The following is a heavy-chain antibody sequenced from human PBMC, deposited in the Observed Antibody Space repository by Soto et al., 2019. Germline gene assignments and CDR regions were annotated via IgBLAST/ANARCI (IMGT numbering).Heavy chain of an antibody. CDR3: AREESAGMVYAINYYYYGMDV. D-gene: IGHD2-8*01. CDR1: GFTFSSYS. V-gene: IGHV3-48*02. Sequence: EVQLVESGGGLVQPGGSLRLSCAASGFTFSSYSMNWVRQAPGKGLEWVSYISSSSSTIYYADSVKGRFTISRDNAKNSLYLQMNSLRDEDTAVYYCAREESAGMVYAINYYYYGMDVWGQGTTVTVSS. CDR2: ISSSSSTI. J-gene: IGHJ6*02.